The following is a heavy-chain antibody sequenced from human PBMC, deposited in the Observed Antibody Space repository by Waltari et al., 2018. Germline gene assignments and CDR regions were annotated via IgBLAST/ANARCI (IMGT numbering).Heavy chain of an antibody. CDR1: GYSISSGYY. D-gene: IGHD6-13*01. CDR2: IYHSGST. J-gene: IGHJ4*02. V-gene: IGHV4-38-2*01. CDR3: ARRPPHIAAGTKVGVGYYFDY. Sequence: QVQLQESGPGLVKPSETLSLTCAVSGYSISSGYYWGWIRQPPGKGLEWIGSIYHSGSTYYNPSLKSRVTISVDTSKNQFSLKLSSVTAADTAVYYCARRPPHIAAGTKVGVGYYFDYWGQGTLVTVSS.